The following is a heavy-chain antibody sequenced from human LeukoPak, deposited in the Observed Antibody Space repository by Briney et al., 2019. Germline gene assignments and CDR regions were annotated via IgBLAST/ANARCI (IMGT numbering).Heavy chain of an antibody. CDR2: IYYSGST. V-gene: IGHV4-34*01. J-gene: IGHJ5*02. D-gene: IGHD3-22*01. CDR1: GGSFSGYY. CDR3: ASLLLHSRITMIVVVIRGWFDP. Sequence: SETLSLTCAVYGGSFSGYYWSWIRQPPGKGLEWIGSIYYSGSTYYNPSLKSRVTISVDTSKNQFSLKLSSVTAADTAVYYCASLLLHSRITMIVVVIRGWFDPWGQGTLVTVSS.